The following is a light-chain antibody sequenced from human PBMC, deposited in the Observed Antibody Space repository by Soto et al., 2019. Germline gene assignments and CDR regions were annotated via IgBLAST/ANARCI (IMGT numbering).Light chain of an antibody. Sequence: QSVLTQPPSASGTPGQRVTISCSGSSSNIGSNTVNWYQQLPGTAPKLLIYSNNQRPSGVPDRFSGSKSGTSASLAISGLQSEDEADYYRAAWDDSLNGRVFGGGTKVTVL. CDR1: SSNIGSNT. CDR3: AAWDDSLNGRV. CDR2: SNN. V-gene: IGLV1-44*01. J-gene: IGLJ2*01.